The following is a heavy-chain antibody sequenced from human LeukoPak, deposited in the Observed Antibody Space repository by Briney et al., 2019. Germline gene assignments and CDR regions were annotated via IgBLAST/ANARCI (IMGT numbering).Heavy chain of an antibody. J-gene: IGHJ4*02. Sequence: GGSLRLSCAASGFTFSTYWMSWVRQAPGKGLEWVANIKQDGSNKYYVDSVKGRFTISRDNAKNSLFLQMNSLRAEDTAVYYCARVRCSSNSCSPDYWGQGTLVTVSS. V-gene: IGHV3-7*01. CDR1: GFTFSTYW. CDR3: ARVRCSSNSCSPDY. D-gene: IGHD2-2*01. CDR2: IKQDGSNK.